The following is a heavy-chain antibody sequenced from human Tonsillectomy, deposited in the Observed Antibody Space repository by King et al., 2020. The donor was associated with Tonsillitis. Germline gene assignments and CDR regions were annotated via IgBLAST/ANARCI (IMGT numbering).Heavy chain of an antibody. CDR1: GSTFSNFS. CDR3: VRDVTTYCYDSSGYYAYYYYGMDV. Sequence: VQLVESGGGVVQPGRSLRLSCAASGSTFSNFSMYWVRQAPGKGLQWVAVISYDGSNKDYADSVKGRFTISRDNSKNTLFLQMNSLRAEDTAVYYCVRDVTTYCYDSSGYYAYYYYGMDVWGQGTTVTVFS. J-gene: IGHJ6*02. CDR2: ISYDGSNK. V-gene: IGHV3-30*04. D-gene: IGHD3-22*01.